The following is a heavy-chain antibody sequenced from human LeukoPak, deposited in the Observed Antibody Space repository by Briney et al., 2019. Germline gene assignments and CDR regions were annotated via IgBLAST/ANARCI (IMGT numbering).Heavy chain of an antibody. D-gene: IGHD3-22*01. CDR3: ASPRDYYDSRDLLGY. V-gene: IGHV1-24*01. CDR1: GYTLTELS. Sequence: ASVKVSCKVSGYTLTELSMHWVRQAPGKGLEWMGGFDPEDGETIYAQKFQGRVTMTRDTSISTAYMELSRLRSDDTAVYYCASPRDYYDSRDLLGYWGQGTLVTVSS. J-gene: IGHJ4*02. CDR2: FDPEDGET.